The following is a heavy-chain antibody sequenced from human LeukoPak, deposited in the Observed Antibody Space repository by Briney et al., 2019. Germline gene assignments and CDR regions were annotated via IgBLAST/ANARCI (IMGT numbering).Heavy chain of an antibody. D-gene: IGHD3-10*01. CDR1: GGSFSSGSYY. CDR3: ARARITMVRGGFYGMDV. V-gene: IGHV4-61*01. CDR2: IYYSGST. J-gene: IGHJ6*04. Sequence: PSETLSLTCTVSGGSFSSGSYYWGWLRQPPGTGLEWIGYIYYSGSTNYNPSLKSRVTMSVDTSKNQFSLKLSSVTAADTAVYYCARARITMVRGGFYGMDVWGKGTTVTVSS.